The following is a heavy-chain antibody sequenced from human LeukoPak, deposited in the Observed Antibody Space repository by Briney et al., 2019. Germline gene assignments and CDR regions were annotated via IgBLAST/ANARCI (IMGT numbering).Heavy chain of an antibody. CDR3: SRGPRFQP. V-gene: IGHV1-8*01. CDR2: VHSNSGDT. CDR1: GYSFNIYE. Sequence: ASVKLSCKTSGYSFNIYEINWVRLATGQGLEWMGWVHSNSGDTDYAQKFQGRLTMTRNTSISTAYTELSGLELEGPAVYYRSRGPRFQPRGQGTQVTVSS. J-gene: IGHJ5*02.